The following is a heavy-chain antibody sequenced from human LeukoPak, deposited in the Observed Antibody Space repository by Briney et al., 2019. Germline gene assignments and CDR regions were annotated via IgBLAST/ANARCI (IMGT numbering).Heavy chain of an antibody. D-gene: IGHD3-9*01. Sequence: SETLSLTCTVSGGSISSGGYYWSWIRQHPGKGLEWIGYIYYSGSTYYNPSLKSRVTISVDTSKNQFSLKLSSVTAADTAVYYCARDSRYFDGVNAFDIWGQGTMVTVSS. V-gene: IGHV4-31*03. CDR2: IYYSGST. CDR3: ARDSRYFDGVNAFDI. J-gene: IGHJ3*02. CDR1: GGSISSGGYY.